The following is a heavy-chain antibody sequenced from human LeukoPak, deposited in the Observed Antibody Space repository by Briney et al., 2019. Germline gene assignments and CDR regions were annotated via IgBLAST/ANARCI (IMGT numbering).Heavy chain of an antibody. CDR2: IYSSGSA. J-gene: IGHJ4*02. D-gene: IGHD6-19*01. Sequence: SETLSLTCTVSGGSISSYYWSWIRQPAGKGLEWIGRIYSSGSATYHPSLKSRVTMSVDTSKNHFSLKLNSVTAADTAVYYCARRVYSSGRFDYWGQGTLVTVSS. CDR3: ARRVYSSGRFDY. CDR1: GGSISSYY. V-gene: IGHV4-4*07.